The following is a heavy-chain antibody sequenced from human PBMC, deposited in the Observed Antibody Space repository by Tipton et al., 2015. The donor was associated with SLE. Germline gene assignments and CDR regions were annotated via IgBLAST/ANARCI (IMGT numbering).Heavy chain of an antibody. V-gene: IGHV4-34*01. CDR2: INHSGST. CDR3: AIFYVVVPAAHFDY. J-gene: IGHJ4*02. Sequence: TLSLTCAVYGGSFSGYYWSWIRQPPGKGLEGIGEINHSGSTNYNPSLKSRVTISVDTSKNQFSLKLSSVTAADTAVYYCAIFYVVVPAAHFDYWGQGTLVTVSS. CDR1: GGSFSGYY. D-gene: IGHD2-2*01.